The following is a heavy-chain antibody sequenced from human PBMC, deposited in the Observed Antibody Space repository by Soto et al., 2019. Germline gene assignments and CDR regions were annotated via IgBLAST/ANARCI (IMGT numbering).Heavy chain of an antibody. Sequence: GGALRLSCAASGFFFTSYAMNWARQAPGKGLEWVSGISGSGGATSYAASVKGRFTISRDNSKNTLYLQMNSLRADDTAVYYCAKDAIMVSSSYNYFDYWGQGTLVTVSS. CDR3: AKDAIMVSSSYNYFDY. V-gene: IGHV3-23*01. CDR2: ISGSGGAT. CDR1: GFFFTSYA. D-gene: IGHD6-13*01. J-gene: IGHJ4*02.